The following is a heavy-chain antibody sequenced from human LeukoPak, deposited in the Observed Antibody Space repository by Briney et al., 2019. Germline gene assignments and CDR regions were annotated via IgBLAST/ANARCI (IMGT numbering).Heavy chain of an antibody. V-gene: IGHV4-4*07. CDR2: IYTSGST. CDR1: GGSISSYY. CDR3: ARELGNYYYYYYGMDV. D-gene: IGHD1-7*01. Sequence: SETLSLTCTVSGGSISSYYWSWIRQPPGKGLEWIGRIYTSGSTNYNPSLKSRVTMSVDTSKNQFSLKLSSVTAADTAVYYCARELGNYYYYYYGMDVWGQGTTVTVSS. J-gene: IGHJ6*02.